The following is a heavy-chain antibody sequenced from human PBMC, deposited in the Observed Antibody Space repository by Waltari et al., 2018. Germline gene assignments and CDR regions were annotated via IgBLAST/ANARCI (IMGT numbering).Heavy chain of an antibody. D-gene: IGHD3-3*01. CDR3: ARARVTIFGVVIEKYYFDY. Sequence: QVQLQQWGAGLLKPSETLSLTCAVYGGSFSGYYWSWIRQPPGQGLEWIGEINHSGSTNYNPSLKSRVTISVDTSKNQFSLKLSSVTAADTAVYYCARARVTIFGVVIEKYYFDYWGQGTLVTVSS. J-gene: IGHJ4*02. V-gene: IGHV4-34*01. CDR1: GGSFSGYY. CDR2: INHSGST.